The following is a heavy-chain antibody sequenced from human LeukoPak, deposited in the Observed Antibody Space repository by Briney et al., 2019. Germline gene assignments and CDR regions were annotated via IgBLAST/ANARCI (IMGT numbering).Heavy chain of an antibody. J-gene: IGHJ6*02. V-gene: IGHV3-30-3*01. Sequence: GGSLRLSCAASGFTFSSYSMHWVRQAPGKGLEWVAVISYDGNNEHYADFVKGRFTISRDNAKNSLYLQMNSLRAEDTAVYYCARDGRVAAAGHSYYYGMDVWGQGTTVTVSS. CDR3: ARDGRVAAAGHSYYYGMDV. D-gene: IGHD6-13*01. CDR2: ISYDGNNE. CDR1: GFTFSSYS.